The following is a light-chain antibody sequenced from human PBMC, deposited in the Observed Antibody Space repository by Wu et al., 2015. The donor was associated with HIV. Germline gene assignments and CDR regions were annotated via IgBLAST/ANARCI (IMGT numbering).Light chain of an antibody. V-gene: IGKV1-27*01. CDR2: ATS. CDR3: QKYNTAPWT. J-gene: IGKJ1*01. Sequence: DIQMTQSPSSLSASVGDTVTITCRASQDITNSLAWYQQKPGKVPKLLIYATSTLQSGVPSRFSGSGYGTEFTLTINSLQPEDVATYYCQKYNTAPWTFGQGTKVEMK. CDR1: QDITNS.